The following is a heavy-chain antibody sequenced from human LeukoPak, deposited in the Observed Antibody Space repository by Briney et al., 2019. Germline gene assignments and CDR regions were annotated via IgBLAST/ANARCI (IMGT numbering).Heavy chain of an antibody. CDR2: INPNSGGT. V-gene: IGHV1-2*02. CDR3: ARDTAPGDTYGLLGIDS. Sequence: ASVKVSCKASGYTFTRYYMHWVRQAPGQGLEWMGWINPNSGGTKDAQKFQGRVTMTRDTSISTAYMELSRRRAEDTAVYYCARDTAPGDTYGLLGIDSWGQGTLVTVSS. D-gene: IGHD7-27*01. CDR1: GYTFTRYY. J-gene: IGHJ4*02.